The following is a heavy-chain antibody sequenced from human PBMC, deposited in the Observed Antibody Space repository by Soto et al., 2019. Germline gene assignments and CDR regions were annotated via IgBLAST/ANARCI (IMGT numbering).Heavy chain of an antibody. CDR3: ARIRIAKNNYKWFEP. D-gene: IGHD2-21*01. Sequence: SETLSLTCSVSGAALNSGNYYWSWIRQVPGKGLEWIGHIYVTGAVDYNPSLRDRITISQDTSERQFSLNLRLVTAADTAVYHCARIRIAKNNYKWFEPWGQGTLVTAPQ. V-gene: IGHV4-31*03. CDR1: GAALNSGNYY. CDR2: IYVTGAV. J-gene: IGHJ5*02.